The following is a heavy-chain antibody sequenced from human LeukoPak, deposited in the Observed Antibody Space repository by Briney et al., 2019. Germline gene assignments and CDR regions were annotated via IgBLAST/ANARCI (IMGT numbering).Heavy chain of an antibody. CDR1: GYTFTAYY. D-gene: IGHD6-13*01. CDR3: ARAQHQLWRTFDY. J-gene: IGHJ4*02. V-gene: IGHV1-2*02. Sequence: ASLKVSCKASGYTFTAYYIHWVRQAPGQGLEWMGWINPDSGATNYAQKFQGRVTMTRDTSSSTAYMELSRLRSDDTAVYYCARAQHQLWRTFDYWGQGTLVTVSS. CDR2: INPDSGAT.